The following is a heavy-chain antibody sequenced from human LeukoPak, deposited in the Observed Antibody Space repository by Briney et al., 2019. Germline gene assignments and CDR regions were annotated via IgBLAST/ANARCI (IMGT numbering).Heavy chain of an antibody. CDR3: AKSSHDGYVRNWFDP. CDR1: GFTFDDYA. J-gene: IGHJ5*02. CDR2: ISWNSGSI. V-gene: IGHV3-9*01. D-gene: IGHD5-24*01. Sequence: GGYLRLSCAASGFTFDDYAMHWVRQAPGKGLEWVSGISWNSGSIGYADSVKGRFTISRDNAKNSLYLQMNSLRAEDTAVYYCAKSSHDGYVRNWFDPWGQGTLVTVSS.